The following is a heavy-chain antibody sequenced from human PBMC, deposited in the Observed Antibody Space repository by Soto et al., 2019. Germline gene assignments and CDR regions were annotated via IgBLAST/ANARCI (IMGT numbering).Heavy chain of an antibody. CDR1: GFTFSNFG. D-gene: IGHD2-15*01. J-gene: IGHJ4*02. CDR3: VKGSEVARQELDH. V-gene: IGHV3-30*18. Sequence: QVQLVESGGGVVQPGRSPRLSCAASGFTFSNFGMHWVRQAPGKGLEWVAAISSDGGDKYYSHSVKDRFTISRDNSKNTLFLQMNSLRVEGTAVYYCVKGSEVARQELDHWGQGILVTVSS. CDR2: ISSDGGDK.